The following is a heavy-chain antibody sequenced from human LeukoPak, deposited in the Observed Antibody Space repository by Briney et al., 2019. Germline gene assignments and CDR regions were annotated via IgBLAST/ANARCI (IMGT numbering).Heavy chain of an antibody. CDR3: AKRMSRGAVAALFDY. J-gene: IGHJ4*02. CDR2: ISGSGGST. D-gene: IGHD6-19*01. Sequence: GGSLRLSCAASGFTFSSYAMSWVRQAPGKGLEWVSAISGSGGSTYYADSVKGRFTISRDNSKNTLYLQMNSLRAEDTAIYYCAKRMSRGAVAALFDYWGQGTLVTVSS. CDR1: GFTFSSYA. V-gene: IGHV3-23*01.